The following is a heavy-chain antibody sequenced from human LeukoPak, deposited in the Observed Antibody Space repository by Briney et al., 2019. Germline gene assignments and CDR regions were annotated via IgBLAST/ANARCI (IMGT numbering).Heavy chain of an antibody. V-gene: IGHV3-53*01. D-gene: IGHD3-22*01. CDR2: IYSGGST. Sequence: GGSLRLSCAASGFTVSSNYMSWVREAPGKGLVWVSVIYSGGSTYYADSVKGRFTISRDNSKNTLYLQMNSLRAENTAVYYCAREAGYYYDSSGYLASYYFDYWGQGTLVTVSS. CDR1: GFTVSSNY. CDR3: AREAGYYYDSSGYLASYYFDY. J-gene: IGHJ4*02.